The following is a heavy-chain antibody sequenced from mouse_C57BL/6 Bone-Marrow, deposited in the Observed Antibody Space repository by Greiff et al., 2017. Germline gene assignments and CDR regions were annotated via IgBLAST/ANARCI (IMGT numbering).Heavy chain of an antibody. D-gene: IGHD2-2*01. CDR2: ISSGGSYT. Sequence: EVQLVESGGDLVKPGGSLKLSCAASGFTFSSYGMSWVRQTPDKRLGWVATISSGGSYTYYPDSVKGRFTISRDNAKNTPYLQMSSRKSEDTAMYYCARRGMVKGYFDYWGQGTTLTVSS. CDR3: ARRGMVKGYFDY. V-gene: IGHV5-6*01. CDR1: GFTFSSYG. J-gene: IGHJ2*01.